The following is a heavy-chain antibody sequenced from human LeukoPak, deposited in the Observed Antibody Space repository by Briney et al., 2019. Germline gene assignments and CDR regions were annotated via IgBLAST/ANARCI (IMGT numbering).Heavy chain of an antibody. CDR2: IWYDGSNK. CDR3: ARDQDIVVVTAPFDY. CDR1: GFTFSSYG. J-gene: IGHJ4*02. Sequence: PGGSLRLSCAASGFTFSSYGMHWVRQAPGKGLEWVAVIWYDGSNKYYADSVKGRFTISRDNSKNTLYLQMNSLRAEDTAVYYCARDQDIVVVTAPFDYWGRGTLVTVSS. V-gene: IGHV3-33*01. D-gene: IGHD2-21*02.